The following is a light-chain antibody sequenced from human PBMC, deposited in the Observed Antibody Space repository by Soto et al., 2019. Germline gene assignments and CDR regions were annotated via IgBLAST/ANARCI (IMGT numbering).Light chain of an antibody. CDR1: SGHSAYA. CDR3: QTWGTEIPVL. J-gene: IGLJ3*02. CDR2: LNSDGTH. V-gene: IGLV4-69*02. Sequence: QSVLTQSPSASASLGASVKLTCTLFSGHSAYAIAWHQQQPQNGLRFLMKLNSDGTHTKGDGIPDRFSGSSSGTERYLTISSLQSDDEADYFCQTWGTEIPVLFGGGTKLTVL.